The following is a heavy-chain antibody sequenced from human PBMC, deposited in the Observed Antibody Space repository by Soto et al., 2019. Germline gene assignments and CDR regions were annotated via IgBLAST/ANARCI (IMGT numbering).Heavy chain of an antibody. CDR2: INHSGST. CDR1: GGSFSGYY. V-gene: IGHV4-34*01. J-gene: IGHJ3*02. Sequence: SETLSLTCAVYGGSFSGYYWSWIRQPPGKGLEWIGEINHSGSTNYNPSLKSRVTISVDTSKNHFSLKLSSVTAADTAVYYCARLTRSLDAFDIWGQGTMVTVSS. CDR3: ARLTRSLDAFDI.